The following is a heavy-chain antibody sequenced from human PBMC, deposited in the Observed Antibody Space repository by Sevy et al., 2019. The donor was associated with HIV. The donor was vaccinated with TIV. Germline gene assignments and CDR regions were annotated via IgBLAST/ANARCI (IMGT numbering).Heavy chain of an antibody. CDR3: AKTPENY. J-gene: IGHJ4*02. Sequence: LSLTCAASGFTFSSYAMSWVRQAPGKGLEWVSVISGSGGTTYYADSVKGRFTISRDNSKNTLYLQMNSLRAEDTAVYYCAKTPENYWGQGTLVTVSS. V-gene: IGHV3-23*01. CDR1: GFTFSSYA. CDR2: ISGSGGTT.